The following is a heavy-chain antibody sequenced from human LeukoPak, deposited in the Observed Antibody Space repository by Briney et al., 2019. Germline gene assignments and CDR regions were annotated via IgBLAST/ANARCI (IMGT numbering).Heavy chain of an antibody. V-gene: IGHV4-34*01. CDR3: ARDYLGYFDY. D-gene: IGHD2/OR15-2a*01. CDR2: INHSGST. J-gene: IGHJ4*02. Sequence: SETLSLTCAVYGGSFSGYYWSWIRQPPGKGPEWIGEINHSGSTNYNPSLKSRVTISVDTSKNQFSLKLSSVTAADTAVYYCARDYLGYFDYWGQGTLVTVSS. CDR1: GGSFSGYY.